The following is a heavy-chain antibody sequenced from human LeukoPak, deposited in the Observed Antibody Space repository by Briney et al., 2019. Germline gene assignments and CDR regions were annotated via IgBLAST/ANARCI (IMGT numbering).Heavy chain of an antibody. Sequence: GGSLMLSCAASGFTFISYAMSWVRQAPGKGLEWVSAISGSGGSTYYADSVKGRFTISRDNSKNTLYLQMNSLRAEDTAVYYCAKDSSGWPTEYFDYWGQGTLVTVSS. CDR2: ISGSGGST. V-gene: IGHV3-23*01. D-gene: IGHD6-19*01. CDR3: AKDSSGWPTEYFDY. CDR1: GFTFISYA. J-gene: IGHJ4*02.